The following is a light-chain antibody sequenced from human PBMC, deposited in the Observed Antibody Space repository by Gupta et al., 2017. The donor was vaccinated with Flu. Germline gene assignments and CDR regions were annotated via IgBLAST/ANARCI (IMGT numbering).Light chain of an antibody. CDR2: CAS. Sequence: NCKPSQTVLYSSTNKNYLAWYQQKAGQPPKVLISCASHRQSGVPGRFSGGGSGTYFSLTISSLQAEDVAVYYCQQYYTPPPAFGPGTKVEIK. CDR3: QQYYTPPPA. V-gene: IGKV4-1*01. J-gene: IGKJ1*01. CDR1: QTVLYSSTNKNY.